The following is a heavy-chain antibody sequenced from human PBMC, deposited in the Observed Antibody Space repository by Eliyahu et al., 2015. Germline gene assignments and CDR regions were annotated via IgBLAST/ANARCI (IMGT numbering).Heavy chain of an antibody. D-gene: IGHD1-26*01. CDR3: ARDGPGATGPNFDY. J-gene: IGHJ4*02. Sequence: QVQLQESGPGLVKPSETLSLTCAVSGYSISSGYYWGWIRQPPGKGLEWIGSIYHSGSTYYNPSLKSRVTISVDTSKNQFSLKLSSVTAADTAVYYCARDGPGATGPNFDYWGQGTLVTVSS. CDR2: IYHSGST. CDR1: GYSISSGYY. V-gene: IGHV4-38-2*02.